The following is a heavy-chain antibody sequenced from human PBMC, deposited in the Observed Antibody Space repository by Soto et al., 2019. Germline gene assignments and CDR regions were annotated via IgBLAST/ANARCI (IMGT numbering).Heavy chain of an antibody. CDR3: ARDPHYYDSSGHDPPTFGAFDI. D-gene: IGHD3-22*01. J-gene: IGHJ3*02. V-gene: IGHV1-3*01. Sequence: ASVKVSCKASGYTFTSYAMHWVRQAPGQRLEWMGWINAGNGNTKYSQKFQGRVTITRDTSASTAYMELSSLRSEDTAVYYCARDPHYYDSSGHDPPTFGAFDIWGQGTMVTVSS. CDR2: INAGNGNT. CDR1: GYTFTSYA.